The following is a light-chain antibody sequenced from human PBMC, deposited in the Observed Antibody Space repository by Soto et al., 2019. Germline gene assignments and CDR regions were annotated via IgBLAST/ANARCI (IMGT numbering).Light chain of an antibody. J-gene: IGKJ1*01. CDR2: GAS. Sequence: EIVLTQSPGTLSLPPGERATLSCRASQSVSSSYLVWYQQKPGQAPRLLIYGASSRATGIPDRFSGSGSGTDFTLTISRLEPEDFAVYYCQQYDSSSWTFGQGTKVEIK. V-gene: IGKV3-20*01. CDR1: QSVSSSY. CDR3: QQYDSSSWT.